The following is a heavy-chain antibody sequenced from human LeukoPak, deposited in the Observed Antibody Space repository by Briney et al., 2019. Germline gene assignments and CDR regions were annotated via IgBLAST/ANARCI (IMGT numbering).Heavy chain of an antibody. J-gene: IGHJ6*04. V-gene: IGHV1-69*06. CDR3: ARVNPEYDYVWGSYRYSPMDI. CDR2: IIPIFGTA. D-gene: IGHD3-16*02. CDR1: GGTFSSYA. Sequence: ASVKVSCKASGGTFSSYAISWVRQAPGQGLEWMGGIIPIFGTANYAQKFQGRVTITADKSTSTAYMELSSLRSEDTAVYYCARVNPEYDYVWGSYRYSPMDIWGKGTTVTVSS.